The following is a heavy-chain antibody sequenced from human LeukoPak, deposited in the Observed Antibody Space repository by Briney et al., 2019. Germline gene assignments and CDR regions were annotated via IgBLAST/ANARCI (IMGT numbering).Heavy chain of an antibody. J-gene: IGHJ6*02. Sequence: GGSLRLSCAASGFTFSSYGMHWVRQAPGKGLEWVAVIWYDGSNKYYADSVKGRFTISRDNSKNTLYLQMNSLRAEDTAVYYCARDARVYSSSTGGYYYYGMDVWGQGTTVTVSS. V-gene: IGHV3-33*01. D-gene: IGHD6-13*01. CDR3: ARDARVYSSSTGGYYYYGMDV. CDR2: IWYDGSNK. CDR1: GFTFSSYG.